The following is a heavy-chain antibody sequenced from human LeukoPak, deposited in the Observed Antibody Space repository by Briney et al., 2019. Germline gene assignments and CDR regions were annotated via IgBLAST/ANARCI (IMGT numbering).Heavy chain of an antibody. CDR1: GYSFSNYG. Sequence: ASVKVSCKASGYSFSNYGISWVRQAPGQGLEWMGWISAYNGNTNQAQKLQGRVTMTTDTSTRTAYMELRSLRSDDTAVYYCARDYYDSSGYYYVFAYWGQGTLVTVSS. CDR2: ISAYNGNT. J-gene: IGHJ4*02. CDR3: ARDYYDSSGYYYVFAY. V-gene: IGHV1-18*01. D-gene: IGHD3-22*01.